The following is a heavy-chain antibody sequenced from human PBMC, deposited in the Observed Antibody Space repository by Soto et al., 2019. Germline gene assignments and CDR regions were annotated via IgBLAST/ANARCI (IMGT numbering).Heavy chain of an antibody. J-gene: IGHJ5*02. V-gene: IGHV4-39*01. CDR2: IYYSGST. Sequence: PSETLSLTCTGSGGSISSSSYYWGWIRQAPGKGLEWIGSIYYSGSTYYNPSLKSRVTISVDTSKNQLSLRLSSVTAADTAVYYCARHWAGYCSSTSCYKFDPWGLGTLVTVSS. CDR3: ARHWAGYCSSTSCYKFDP. CDR1: GGSISSSSYY. D-gene: IGHD2-2*02.